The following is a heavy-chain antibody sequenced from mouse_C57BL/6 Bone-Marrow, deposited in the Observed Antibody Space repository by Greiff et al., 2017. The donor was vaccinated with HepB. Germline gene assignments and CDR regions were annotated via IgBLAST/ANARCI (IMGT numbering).Heavy chain of an antibody. CDR3: ASPITTVVARYFDV. CDR1: GYAFSSSW. D-gene: IGHD1-1*01. J-gene: IGHJ1*03. CDR2: IYPGDGDT. Sequence: VQRVESGPELVKPGASVKISCKASGYAFSSSWMNWVKQRPGKGLEWIGRIYPGDGDTNYNGKFKGKATLTADKSSSTAYMQLSSLTSEDSAVYFCASPITTVVARYFDVWGTGTTVTVSS. V-gene: IGHV1-82*01.